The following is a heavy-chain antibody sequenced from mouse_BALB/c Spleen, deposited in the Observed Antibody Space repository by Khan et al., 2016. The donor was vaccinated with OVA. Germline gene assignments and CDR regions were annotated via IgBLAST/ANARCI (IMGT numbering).Heavy chain of an antibody. CDR3: ARVYGGDFDY. Sequence: EVQLVESGPGLVKPSQSLSLTCTVTGYSITSDYAWNWIRQFPGNKLEWMGYISYSGNTKYNPSLKSRISVTRDTSKNQIFLQLNSVTAEDTATSYCARVYGGDFDYWGQGTTLTVSA. CDR1: GYSITSDYA. V-gene: IGHV3-2*02. J-gene: IGHJ2*01. D-gene: IGHD2-10*02. CDR2: ISYSGNT.